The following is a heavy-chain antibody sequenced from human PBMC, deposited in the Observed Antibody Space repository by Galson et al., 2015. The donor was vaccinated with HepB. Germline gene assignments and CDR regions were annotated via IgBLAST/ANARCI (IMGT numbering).Heavy chain of an antibody. Sequence: SLRLSCAASGFTFSNFGMKWVRQAPGQGLEWLSYITGGSPTMYYADSVKGRFTISRDSAKSSLYLQMNSLRAEDTAVYYCARSYNYYYMDVWGEGTTVTVSS. J-gene: IGHJ6*03. CDR2: ITGGSPTM. D-gene: IGHD3-16*01. CDR1: GFTFSNFG. V-gene: IGHV3-48*01. CDR3: ARSYNYYYMDV.